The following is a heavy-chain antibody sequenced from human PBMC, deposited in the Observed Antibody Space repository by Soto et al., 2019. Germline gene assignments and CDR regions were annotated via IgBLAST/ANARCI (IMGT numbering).Heavy chain of an antibody. CDR3: AKRDLGPTVSPRKPPWYFDL. Sequence: EVQLLESGGGLVQPGGSLRLSCAASGFTFSSYAMSWVRQAPGKGLEWVSAISGSGGSTYYADSVKGRFTISRDNSNNTLYLQMNRLRADDAAVYYCAKRDLGPTVSPRKPPWYFDLWGLVTLVTGSS. CDR1: GFTFSSYA. CDR2: ISGSGGST. V-gene: IGHV3-23*01. D-gene: IGHD4-17*01. J-gene: IGHJ2*01.